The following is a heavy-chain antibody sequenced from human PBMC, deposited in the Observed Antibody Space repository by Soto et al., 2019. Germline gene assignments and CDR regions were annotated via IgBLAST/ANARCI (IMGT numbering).Heavy chain of an antibody. Sequence: QVQLVQSGAEVKKPGSSVKVSCKASGCTFSSYAISWVRQAPGQVLEWMGGICRIFGTANYAQKFQGRVTTTADESTSTAYMELSSLRSEDTAVNYCARPVPAAGYYYGMDVWGQGTTVTVSS. CDR2: ICRIFGTA. V-gene: IGHV1-69*12. J-gene: IGHJ6*02. D-gene: IGHD2-2*01. CDR3: ARPVPAAGYYYGMDV. CDR1: GCTFSSYA.